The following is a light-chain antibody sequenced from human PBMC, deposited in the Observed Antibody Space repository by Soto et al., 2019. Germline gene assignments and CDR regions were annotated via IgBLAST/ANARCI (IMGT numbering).Light chain of an antibody. Sequence: TQSPSSVSASVGDRVTIPCRASQGISSWLAWYQQKPGQAHRLLIYDASNRATGIPARFSGSGSGTDFTLTISSLEPEEFAVYYCKKRSNWPPTVGKGKRLEIK. CDR1: QGISSW. CDR3: KKRSNWPPT. J-gene: IGKJ5*01. V-gene: IGKV3-11*01. CDR2: DAS.